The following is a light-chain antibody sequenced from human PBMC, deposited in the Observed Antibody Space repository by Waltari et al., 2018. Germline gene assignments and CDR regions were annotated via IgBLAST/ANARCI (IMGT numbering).Light chain of an antibody. Sequence: QAVVTQEPSLTVSPGGTVTLTCGSHHGAVTSGPFPYWFQQKPGQAPVTLIYDASNRHSWTPARFSGSLLGGKAALTLSGAQPEDEADYYCLLSFSGADVVFGGGTKLTVL. CDR3: LLSFSGADVV. J-gene: IGLJ2*01. CDR2: DAS. CDR1: HGAVTSGPF. V-gene: IGLV7-46*01.